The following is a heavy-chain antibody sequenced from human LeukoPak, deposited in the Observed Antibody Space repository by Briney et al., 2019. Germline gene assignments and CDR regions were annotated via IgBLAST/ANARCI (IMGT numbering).Heavy chain of an antibody. CDR1: GFTFRSYW. D-gene: IGHD5-12*01. J-gene: IGHJ4*02. CDR2: INQGGSVQ. CDR3: ARVEYSGWNLEY. Sequence: GGSLRPSCAASGFTFRSYWMSWVRQAPGKGLEWVANINQGGSVQYYMDSVKGRFTISRDDAKNSLYVQMNSLRDEDTAVYYCARVEYSGWNLEYWGQGTLVTVSS. V-gene: IGHV3-7*01.